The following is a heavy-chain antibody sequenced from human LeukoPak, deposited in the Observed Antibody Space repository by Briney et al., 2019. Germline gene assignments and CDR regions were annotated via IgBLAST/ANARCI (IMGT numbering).Heavy chain of an antibody. CDR2: FDPEDGET. CDR3: ATDKCTGCRGRYFR. J-gene: IGHJ4*02. CDR1: GYSLTELS. V-gene: IGHV1-24*01. D-gene: IGHD3-9*01. Sequence: ASVKVSCKVSGYSLTELSMHWVRQAPGKGLEWMGGFDPEDGETIYAQKFQGRVTMTEDTSTDTAYMELSSLRFEDTAVYYCATDKCTGCRGRYFRWGQGTLVTVSS.